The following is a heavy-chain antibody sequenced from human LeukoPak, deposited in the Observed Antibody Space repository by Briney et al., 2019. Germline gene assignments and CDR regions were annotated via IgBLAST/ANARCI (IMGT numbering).Heavy chain of an antibody. V-gene: IGHV3-9*01. J-gene: IGHJ6*02. CDR2: ISWNSGSI. CDR1: GFTFDDYA. Sequence: SLRLSCXAXGFTFDDYAMHWVRQAPGKGLEWVSGISWNSGSIVYADSVKGRFTISRDNAKNSLYLQMNSLRAEDTALYYCAKDTVEYYYDSSGYYPAPTNGMDVWGQGTTVTVSS. CDR3: AKDTVEYYYDSSGYYPAPTNGMDV. D-gene: IGHD3-22*01.